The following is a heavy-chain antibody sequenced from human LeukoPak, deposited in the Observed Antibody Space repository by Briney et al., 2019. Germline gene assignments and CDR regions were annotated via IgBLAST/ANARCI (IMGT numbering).Heavy chain of an antibody. Sequence: GGSLRLSCAASGFTFSSYEMNWVRQAPGKGLEWVSYISSSGSTIYYADSVKGRFTISRDNAKNSLYLQMNSLKASDTAMYYCARRGDNEWFDPWGQGTLVTVSS. CDR1: GFTFSSYE. CDR3: ARRGDNEWFDP. D-gene: IGHD4-17*01. V-gene: IGHV3-48*03. CDR2: ISSSGSTI. J-gene: IGHJ5*02.